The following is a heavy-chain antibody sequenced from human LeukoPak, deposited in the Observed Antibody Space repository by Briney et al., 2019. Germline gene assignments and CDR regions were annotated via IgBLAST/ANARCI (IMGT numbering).Heavy chain of an antibody. Sequence: GGSLRLSCATSGFTFSRYAMHWVRQAPGKGLEWVALISYDANIGSNKYYADSVKGRFAISRDNSKNTLYLQMNSLRAEDTAVYYCARDGGYDFWSGYYQDYWGQGTLVTVSS. CDR3: ARDGGYDFWSGYYQDY. CDR1: GFTFSRYA. V-gene: IGHV3-30*09. D-gene: IGHD3-3*01. CDR2: ISYDANIGSNK. J-gene: IGHJ4*02.